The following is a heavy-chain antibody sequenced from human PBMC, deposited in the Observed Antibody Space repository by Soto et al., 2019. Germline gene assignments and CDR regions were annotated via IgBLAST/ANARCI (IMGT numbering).Heavy chain of an antibody. D-gene: IGHD1-1*01. Sequence: QVQLQESGPGLVKLSETLSLTCTVSGGSISSYFWNWIRQPPGKGLEWIGNIEYSGGTKYNPSLESRVTISVDTSKNQFSLRLSSVTTADKAVYYCARDSQGETDSDLGTDYYHGMDVWGQGTTVTVSS. CDR1: GGSISSYF. V-gene: IGHV4-59*01. J-gene: IGHJ6*02. CDR3: ARDSQGETDSDLGTDYYHGMDV. CDR2: IEYSGGT.